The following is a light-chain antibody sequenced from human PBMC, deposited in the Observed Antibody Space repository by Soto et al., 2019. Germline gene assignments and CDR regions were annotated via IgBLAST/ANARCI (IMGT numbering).Light chain of an antibody. CDR1: QSVSSY. V-gene: IGKV3-11*01. Sequence: DIVLTQSPATLSLSPGARATLSCRASQSVSSYLAWYQQKPGQAPRRLIYDASNRATGISARFSGSGSGTDFTLTIISLEPEDFAVYYCQQRSNWPLTFGGGTKVDIK. CDR3: QQRSNWPLT. CDR2: DAS. J-gene: IGKJ4*01.